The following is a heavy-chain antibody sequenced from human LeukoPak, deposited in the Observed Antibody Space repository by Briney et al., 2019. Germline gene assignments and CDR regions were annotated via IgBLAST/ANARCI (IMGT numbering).Heavy chain of an antibody. Sequence: PGGSLRLSCAASGVTFSSFGMYWVCQAPGKGLEWVTSIWSDGSNGKYADSVKGRFTISRDNSKNTLYLQMNSLRAEDTAVYYCAKDWSGPLDYWGQGTRVTVSS. CDR3: AKDWSGPLDY. J-gene: IGHJ4*02. D-gene: IGHD3/OR15-3a*01. CDR1: GVTFSSFG. V-gene: IGHV3-30*02. CDR2: IWSDGSNG.